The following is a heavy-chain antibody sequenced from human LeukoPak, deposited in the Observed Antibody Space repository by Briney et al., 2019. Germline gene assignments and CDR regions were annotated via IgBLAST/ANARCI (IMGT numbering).Heavy chain of an antibody. J-gene: IGHJ3*02. CDR3: ASSVDVDAFDI. Sequence: SVKVSCKASGGTFNDYATNWVRQAPGQGLEWMGRIIPILRIANYAQKFQGRVTITADKSTSTAYLELSSLRSEDTAMHYCASSVDVDAFDIWGQGTMVTVSS. D-gene: IGHD6-25*01. V-gene: IGHV1-69*04. CDR2: IIPILRIA. CDR1: GGTFNDYA.